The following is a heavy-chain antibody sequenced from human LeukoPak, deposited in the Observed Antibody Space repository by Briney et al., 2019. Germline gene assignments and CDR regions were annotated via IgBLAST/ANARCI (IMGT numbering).Heavy chain of an antibody. CDR1: GGSISSGGYS. CDR2: IYHSGST. D-gene: IGHD1-26*01. Sequence: SQTLSLTCAVSGGSISSGGYSWSWIRQPPGKGLEWIGYIYHSGSTYYNPSLKSRVTISVDRSKNQFSLKLSSVTAADTAVYYCASPDLLYSGSYYGTPVFDYWGQGTLVTVSS. CDR3: ASPDLLYSGSYYGTPVFDY. J-gene: IGHJ4*02. V-gene: IGHV4-30-2*01.